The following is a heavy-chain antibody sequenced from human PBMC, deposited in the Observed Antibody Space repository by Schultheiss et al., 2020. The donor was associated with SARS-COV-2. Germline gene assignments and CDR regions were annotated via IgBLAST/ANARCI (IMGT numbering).Heavy chain of an antibody. Sequence: SGPTLVKPTQTLTLTCTFSGFSLSTSGMCVSWIRQPPGKALEWLALIDWDDEKYYSTSLKTRLTISKDTSKNQVVLTMTNMDPVDTATYYCARILMGSGWYYFDYWGQGTLVTVSS. D-gene: IGHD6-19*01. CDR2: IDWDDEK. J-gene: IGHJ4*02. CDR1: GFSLSTSGMC. V-gene: IGHV2-70*01. CDR3: ARILMGSGWYYFDY.